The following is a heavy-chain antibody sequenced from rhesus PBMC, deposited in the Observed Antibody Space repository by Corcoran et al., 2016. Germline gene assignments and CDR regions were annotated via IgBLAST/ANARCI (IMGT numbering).Heavy chain of an antibody. J-gene: IGHJ4*01. CDR1: GGSISGYS. D-gene: IGHD6-25*01. CDR2: IDGNIAAT. CDR3: ARLRQYYFDY. V-gene: IGHV4-81*01. Sequence: QLQLQESGPGLVKPSETLSLTCAVSGGSISGYSWSWFLQPPGKGLEWIGNIDGNIAATNYNPSLKSRVTISKDTSKNQFSLKLRSVTAADTAVYYCARLRQYYFDYWGQGVLVTVSS.